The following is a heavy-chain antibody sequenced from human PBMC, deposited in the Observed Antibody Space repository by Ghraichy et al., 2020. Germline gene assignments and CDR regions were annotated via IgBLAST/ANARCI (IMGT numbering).Heavy chain of an antibody. CDR1: GDSVSSNSAA. V-gene: IGHV6-1*01. D-gene: IGHD6-19*01. CDR3: ARESDGSGWYWGWFDP. Sequence: SQTISLTCAISGDSVSSNSAAWNWIRQSPSRGLEWLGRTYYRSKWYNDYAVSVKSRITINPDTSKNQFSLQLNSVTPEDTAVYYCARESDGSGWYWGWFDPWGQGTLVTVSS. J-gene: IGHJ5*02. CDR2: TYYRSKWYN.